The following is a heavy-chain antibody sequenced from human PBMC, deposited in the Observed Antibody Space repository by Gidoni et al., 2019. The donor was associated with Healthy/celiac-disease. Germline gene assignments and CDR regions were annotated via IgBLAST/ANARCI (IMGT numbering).Heavy chain of an antibody. D-gene: IGHD5-18*01. CDR2: IYYSGST. J-gene: IGHJ4*02. Sequence: QLQLQESCPGLVKPSETLSLTRTVPGGSLSTTSSYWGWIRQPPGKGLEWIGSIYYSGSTYYNPSLKSRVTISVDTSKNQFSLKLSSVTAADTAVYYCARHGIQLWLLFPFDYWGQGTLVTVSS. CDR1: GGSLSTTSSY. CDR3: ARHGIQLWLLFPFDY. V-gene: IGHV4-39*01.